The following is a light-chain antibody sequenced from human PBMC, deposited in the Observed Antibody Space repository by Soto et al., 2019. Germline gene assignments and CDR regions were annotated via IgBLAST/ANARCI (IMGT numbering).Light chain of an antibody. CDR3: QQYNSYSLT. CDR1: QSISSW. Sequence: DLHMTHSPSTLSASVGDRVTITCRASQSISSWLAWYQQKPGKAPKLLIYKASSLESGVPSRFSGSGSGTEFTLTISSLQPDDFATYYCQQYNSYSLTFGQGTKVDIK. J-gene: IGKJ1*01. CDR2: KAS. V-gene: IGKV1-5*03.